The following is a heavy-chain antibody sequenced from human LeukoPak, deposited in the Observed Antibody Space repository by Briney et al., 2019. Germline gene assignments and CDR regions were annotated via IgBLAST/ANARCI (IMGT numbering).Heavy chain of an antibody. Sequence: KPSETLSLTCTVSGGSISSYYWSWIRQPPGKGLEWFGYIYYSGSTNYNPSLKSRVTISVDTSKNQFSLKLSSVTAADTAVYYCARGDPYSYGAPSLDYWGQGTLVTVSS. J-gene: IGHJ4*02. CDR3: ARGDPYSYGAPSLDY. CDR2: IYYSGST. V-gene: IGHV4-59*01. D-gene: IGHD5-18*01. CDR1: GGSISSYY.